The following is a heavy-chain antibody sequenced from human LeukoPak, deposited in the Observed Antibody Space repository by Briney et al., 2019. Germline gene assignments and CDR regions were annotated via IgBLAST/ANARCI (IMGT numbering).Heavy chain of an antibody. Sequence: PSETLSLTCTVSDGSISSNSNYWAWIRQPPGRGLEWIGSISYGGSTYYSPSLESRVTISVDTSKNQFSLKLGSVTAADTAVYYCARQALWFFDHWGQGTLVTVSS. V-gene: IGHV4-39*01. CDR3: ARQALWFFDH. J-gene: IGHJ4*02. CDR1: DGSISSNSNY. CDR2: ISYGGST. D-gene: IGHD2-21*01.